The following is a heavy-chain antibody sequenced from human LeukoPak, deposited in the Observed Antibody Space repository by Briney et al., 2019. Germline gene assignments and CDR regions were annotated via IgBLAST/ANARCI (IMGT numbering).Heavy chain of an antibody. Sequence: PGRSLRLSCAASGFTFRNYFMHWVRQAPGEGLEWVAVIASDGSQTFYVESVEGRFTISRDNSNKTLYLQMNSLRAEDTAVYYCAKWGDYDILTGYYDPDYWGQGTLVTVSS. D-gene: IGHD3-9*01. CDR2: IASDGSQT. CDR3: AKWGDYDILTGYYDPDY. CDR1: GFTFRNYF. V-gene: IGHV3-30-3*02. J-gene: IGHJ4*02.